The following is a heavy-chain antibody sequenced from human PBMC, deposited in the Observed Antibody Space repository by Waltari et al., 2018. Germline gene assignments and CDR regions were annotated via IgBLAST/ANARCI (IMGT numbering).Heavy chain of an antibody. CDR1: GDSLFTTSVA. V-gene: IGHV6-1*01. CDR2: TYYRSQLRN. Sequence: QVQLQQSGPGLVKPSQTLSLTCAVSGDSLFTTSVAWNWIRQYPSRGLEWLGRTYYRSQLRNDYALSVKGRITVNPDTSKNHFSLQLDSVTPDDTAVYYCARGKFTAFDIWGQGTMVTVSS. CDR3: ARGKFTAFDI. J-gene: IGHJ3*02.